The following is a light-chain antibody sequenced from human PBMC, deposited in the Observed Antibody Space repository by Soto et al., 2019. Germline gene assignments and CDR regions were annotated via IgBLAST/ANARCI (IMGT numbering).Light chain of an antibody. J-gene: IGLJ2*01. CDR1: SSDVGGYNY. CDR2: DVS. CDR3: SSYTSSNTPI. Sequence: QAVVTQPASVSGSPGQSITISCTGTSSDVGGYNYVSWYQQHPGKVPKLMIYDVSNRPSGVSNRFSGSKSGNTASLTISGLQAEDEADYYCSSYTSSNTPIFGGGTKLTVL. V-gene: IGLV2-14*01.